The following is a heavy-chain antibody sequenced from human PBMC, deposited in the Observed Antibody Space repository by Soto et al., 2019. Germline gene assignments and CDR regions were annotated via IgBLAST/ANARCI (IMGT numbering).Heavy chain of an antibody. CDR3: AKLVAMVRGATGRSNAFDI. D-gene: IGHD3-10*01. CDR2: ISGSGGST. CDR1: GFTFSSYA. Sequence: GGSLRLSCAASGFTFSSYAMSWFRQAPGKGLEWVSAISGSGGSTYYADSVKGRFTISRDNSKNTLYLQMNSLRAEDTAVYYCAKLVAMVRGATGRSNAFDIWGQGTMVTVSS. J-gene: IGHJ3*02. V-gene: IGHV3-23*01.